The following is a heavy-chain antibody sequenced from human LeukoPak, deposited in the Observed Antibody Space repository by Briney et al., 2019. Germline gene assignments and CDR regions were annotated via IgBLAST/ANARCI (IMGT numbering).Heavy chain of an antibody. J-gene: IGHJ1*01. V-gene: IGHV1-69*13. CDR3: ARDSSEFRSLIPH. CDR2: ITPMFGTA. Sequence: SVKVSCKASGYTFTGYYMHWVRQAPGQGLEWMGGITPMFGTAKYAQKFQGRVTITADESTSTAYMELSSLRSEDTAVYYCARDSSEFRSLIPHWGQGTLVTVSS. D-gene: IGHD2-21*01. CDR1: GYTFTGYY.